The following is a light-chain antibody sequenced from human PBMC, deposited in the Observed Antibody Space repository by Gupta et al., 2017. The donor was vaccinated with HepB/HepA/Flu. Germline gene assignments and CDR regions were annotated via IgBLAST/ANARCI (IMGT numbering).Light chain of an antibody. CDR2: RNH. CDR3: ATWDDSVSGYV. Sequence: QSVLTHPPSASGAPGQRLTISCSGSSSNTGDNFVYWYFQPPGTAPKLLIFRNHQRPSEVPDRFSGSKSGTSASRAISGLRSEDEADYYCATWDDSVSGYVFGTGTRVSVL. V-gene: IGLV1-47*01. J-gene: IGLJ1*01. CDR1: SSNTGDNF.